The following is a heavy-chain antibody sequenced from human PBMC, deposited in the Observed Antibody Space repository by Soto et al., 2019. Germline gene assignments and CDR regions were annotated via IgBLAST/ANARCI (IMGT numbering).Heavy chain of an antibody. CDR1: GYTLTEFP. V-gene: IGHV1-24*01. Sequence: QVQLVQSGAEVKKSGASVKVSCKVSGYTLTEFPMHWVRQAPGKGLEWMGGFDLEDDETIYAQKFQGRVTMTEDTSTDTAYMELSSLKSEDTAVYYCARLYYYASSGFHVGGFDLWGQGTMVTVSS. D-gene: IGHD3-22*01. CDR3: ARLYYYASSGFHVGGFDL. CDR2: FDLEDDET. J-gene: IGHJ3*01.